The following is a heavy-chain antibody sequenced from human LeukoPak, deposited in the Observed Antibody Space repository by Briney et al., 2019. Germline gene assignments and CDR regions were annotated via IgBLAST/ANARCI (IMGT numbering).Heavy chain of an antibody. CDR1: GFTFSTYS. Sequence: PGGSLRLSCAASGFTFSTYSMNWVRQPPGKGLEWVSTISSSGSYIYYADSVKGRFTVSRDNAENSVFLQMNSLRAEDTAVYYCARDWDTKLLPAAMSYWGQGTLVTVSP. CDR3: ARDWDTKLLPAAMSY. J-gene: IGHJ4*02. V-gene: IGHV3-21*01. CDR2: ISSSGSYI. D-gene: IGHD2-2*01.